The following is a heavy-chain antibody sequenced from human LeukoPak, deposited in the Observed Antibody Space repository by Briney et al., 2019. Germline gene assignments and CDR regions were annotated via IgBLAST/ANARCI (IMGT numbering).Heavy chain of an antibody. J-gene: IGHJ4*02. D-gene: IGHD3-16*01. Sequence: APVKVSCKASGYTFTTYGFSWVRQAPGQGLEWMGWISAYNGNTNYAQKLQGRVTMTTDTSTSTAYMELRSLRSDDTAVYYCARDFVWGSWYYFDYWGQGTLVTVSS. V-gene: IGHV1-18*01. CDR2: ISAYNGNT. CDR1: GYTFTTYG. CDR3: ARDFVWGSWYYFDY.